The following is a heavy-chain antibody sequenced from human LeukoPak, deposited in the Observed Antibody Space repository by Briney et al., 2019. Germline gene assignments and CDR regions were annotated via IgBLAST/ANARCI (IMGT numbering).Heavy chain of an antibody. CDR1: GYTFPSYW. Sequence: GESLKISCKGSGYTFPSYWIGWVRQMPGKGLEWMGIIYPRDSDTRYSPSFQGQVTISAGKSVNTAYLQWSSLKASDTAIYYCARRVGTGGYYYFDYWGQGTLVTVSS. D-gene: IGHD2-8*02. J-gene: IGHJ4*02. CDR3: ARRVGTGGYYYFDY. V-gene: IGHV5-51*01. CDR2: IYPRDSDT.